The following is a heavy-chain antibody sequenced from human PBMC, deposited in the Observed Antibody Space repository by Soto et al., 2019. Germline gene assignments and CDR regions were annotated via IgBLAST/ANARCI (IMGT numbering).Heavy chain of an antibody. V-gene: IGHV3-23*01. J-gene: IGHJ5*02. D-gene: IGHD1-26*01. CDR1: GFIFENFG. CDR3: AKNQGVELVPLATVDWFDP. CDR2: ISGSGFKK. Sequence: LRLSCAASGFIFENFGMSWVRQAPGKGLEWISSISGSGFKKYYADSVKGRFTISRDNSKSTVYLELNNLSAEDTAVYHCAKNQGVELVPLATVDWFDPWGQGTLVTSPQ.